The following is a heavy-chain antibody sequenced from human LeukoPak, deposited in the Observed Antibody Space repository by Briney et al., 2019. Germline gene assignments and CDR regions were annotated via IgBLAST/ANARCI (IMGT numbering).Heavy chain of an antibody. CDR3: ARVATVAFNY. J-gene: IGHJ4*02. D-gene: IGHD6-19*01. CDR1: GFTFSSYW. CDR2: IKQDGSEK. Sequence: GGSLRLSCAASGFTFSSYWMGWVRQAPGKGLEWMANIKQDGSEKYYVDSVKGRFTISRDNAKNSLYLQMDSLRVEDTAVYYCARVATVAFNYWGQGTLVTVSS. V-gene: IGHV3-7*01.